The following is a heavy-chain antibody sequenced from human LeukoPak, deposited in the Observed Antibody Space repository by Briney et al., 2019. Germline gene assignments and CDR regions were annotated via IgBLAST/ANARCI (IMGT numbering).Heavy chain of an antibody. V-gene: IGHV3-23*01. Sequence: GGSLRLSCAASGFTFSTYAMSWVRRAPGKGLEWVSAIGGSGGRTYYADSVKGRFTISRDNSKNTLYLQMNTLRAEDTAVYSCAKARYTSSWSYFDYWGQGTLVTVSS. CDR1: GFTFSTYA. CDR2: IGGSGGRT. D-gene: IGHD6-13*01. J-gene: IGHJ4*02. CDR3: AKARYTSSWSYFDY.